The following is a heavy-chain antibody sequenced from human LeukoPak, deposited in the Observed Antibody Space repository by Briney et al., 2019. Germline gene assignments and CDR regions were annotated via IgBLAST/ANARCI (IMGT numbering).Heavy chain of an antibody. V-gene: IGHV3-23*01. Sequence: AGGSLRLSCAASGFTFSSYGMSWVRQAPGKGLEWVSAISGSGGSTYYADSVKGRFTISRDNSKNTLYLQMNSLRAEDTAVYYCAKVGSSSWYGTLYYYYYMDVWGKGTTVTISS. CDR1: GFTFSSYG. CDR2: ISGSGGST. CDR3: AKVGSSSWYGTLYYYYYMDV. D-gene: IGHD6-13*01. J-gene: IGHJ6*03.